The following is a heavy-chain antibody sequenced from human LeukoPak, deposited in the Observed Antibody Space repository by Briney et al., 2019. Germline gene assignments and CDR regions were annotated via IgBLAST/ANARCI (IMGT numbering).Heavy chain of an antibody. D-gene: IGHD3-22*01. CDR2: ISGSGGST. Sequence: PGGSLRLSCAASGFTFSSYAMSWVRQAPGKGLEGVSAISGSGGSTYYADSVKGRFTISRDNSKNTLYLQMNSLRAEDTAVYYCAKDFLLPYYYDSSGSFDCWGQGTLVTVSS. CDR3: AKDFLLPYYYDSSGSFDC. CDR1: GFTFSSYA. V-gene: IGHV3-23*01. J-gene: IGHJ4*02.